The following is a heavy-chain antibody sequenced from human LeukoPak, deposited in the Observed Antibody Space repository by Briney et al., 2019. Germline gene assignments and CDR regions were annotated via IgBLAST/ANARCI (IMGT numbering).Heavy chain of an antibody. CDR2: IYHSGST. J-gene: IGHJ5*02. CDR1: GYSISSGYY. V-gene: IGHV4-38-2*02. Sequence: KPSETLSLTCTVSGYSISSGYYWGWIRQPPGKGLEWIGSIYHSGSTYYNPSLKSRVTISVDTSKNQFSLKLSSVTAADTAVYYCAGPRGYDFWSGYFWFDPWGQGTLVTVSS. D-gene: IGHD3-3*01. CDR3: AGPRGYDFWSGYFWFDP.